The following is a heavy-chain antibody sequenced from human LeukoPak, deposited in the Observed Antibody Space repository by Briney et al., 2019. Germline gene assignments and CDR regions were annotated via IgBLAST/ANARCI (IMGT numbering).Heavy chain of an antibody. J-gene: IGHJ4*02. CDR2: IYPGDSDT. CDR3: ARVVGATLYFDY. D-gene: IGHD1-26*01. V-gene: IGHV5-51*01. Sequence: GESLKICCMGSGYSFTSYWIGWVRQMPGKGLEWMGIIYPGDSDTRYSPSFQGQVTISADKSISTAYLQWSSLTASDTDLYYCARVVGATLYFDYWGQGTLVTVSS. CDR1: GYSFTSYW.